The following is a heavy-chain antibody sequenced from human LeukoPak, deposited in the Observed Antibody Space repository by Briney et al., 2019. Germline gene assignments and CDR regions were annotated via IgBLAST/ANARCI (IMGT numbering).Heavy chain of an antibody. CDR2: ISAYNGNT. D-gene: IGHD6-13*01. CDR3: AREEQQIYQGGFDY. CDR1: GYTFTSYG. Sequence: ASVKVSCKASGYTFTSYGISWVRQAPGQGLEWMGWISAYNGNTNYAQKLQGRVTMSTDTSTSTAYMELRSLRSDDTAVYYCAREEQQIYQGGFDYWGQGTLVTVSS. J-gene: IGHJ4*02. V-gene: IGHV1-18*01.